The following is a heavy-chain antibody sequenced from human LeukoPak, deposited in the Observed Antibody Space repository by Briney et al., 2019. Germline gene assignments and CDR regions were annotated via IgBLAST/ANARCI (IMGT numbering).Heavy chain of an antibody. CDR2: IYNSGST. Sequence: SETLSLTCTVSGGSISSYYWGWIRQPPGKGLEWIGNIYNSGSTYYNPSLKSRVTISVDTSKNQFSLKLSSVTAADTAVYYCARQAYSSNLGWFDPWGQGTLVTVSS. J-gene: IGHJ5*02. CDR3: ARQAYSSNLGWFDP. D-gene: IGHD6-13*01. V-gene: IGHV4-39*01. CDR1: GGSISSYY.